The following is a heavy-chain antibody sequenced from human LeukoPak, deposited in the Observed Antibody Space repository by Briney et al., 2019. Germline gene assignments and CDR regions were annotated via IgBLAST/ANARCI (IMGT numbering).Heavy chain of an antibody. CDR1: GGSISTYS. CDR3: ARQRADYFYHYLDV. CDR2: IYYSGNA. V-gene: IGHV4-59*08. J-gene: IGHJ6*03. Sequence: SETLSLTCTISGGSISTYSWSWIRQPPGKGLEWIAYIYYSGNANYNPSLKSRVTISVDTSKNQFSLKLSSLTAADTAVYYCARQRADYFYHYLDVWGKGTSVTVSS.